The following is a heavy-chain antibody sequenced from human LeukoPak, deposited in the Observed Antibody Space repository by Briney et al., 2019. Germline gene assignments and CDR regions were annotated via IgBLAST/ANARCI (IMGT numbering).Heavy chain of an antibody. CDR3: ARDGDIVVVPAATGHYYYYYGMDV. Sequence: ASVKVSFKASGYTFTSYGISWVRQAPGQGLEWMGWISAYNGNTNYAQKLQGRVTMTTDTSTSTAYMELSSLRSDDTAVYYCARDGDIVVVPAATGHYYYYYGMDVWGQGTTVTVSS. J-gene: IGHJ6*02. CDR2: ISAYNGNT. D-gene: IGHD2-2*01. CDR1: GYTFTSYG. V-gene: IGHV1-18*01.